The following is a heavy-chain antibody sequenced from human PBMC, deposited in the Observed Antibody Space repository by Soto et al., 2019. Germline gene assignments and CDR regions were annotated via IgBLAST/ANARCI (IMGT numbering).Heavy chain of an antibody. J-gene: IGHJ4*02. CDR1: GGSISSGGYS. Sequence: SETLSLTCAVSGGSISSGGYSWSWIRQPPGKGLEWIGYIYHSGSTYYNPSLKSRVTISVDRSKNQFSLKLSSVTAADTAVYYCARGSIAALDYWGQGTLVTVSS. D-gene: IGHD6-6*01. CDR2: IYHSGST. CDR3: ARGSIAALDY. V-gene: IGHV4-30-2*01.